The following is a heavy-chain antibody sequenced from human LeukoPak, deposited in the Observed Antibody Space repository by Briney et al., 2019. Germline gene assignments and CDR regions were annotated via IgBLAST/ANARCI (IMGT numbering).Heavy chain of an antibody. CDR1: GFTVSSNH. J-gene: IGHJ6*03. CDR3: AGMVVTAVSNYYYYMDV. V-gene: IGHV3-66*02. Sequence: GGSLRLSCAASGFTVSSNHLSWVRQAPGKGLEWVSTVYSGGTTYYADSVKGRFTISRDNSKNTLYLQMNSLRPEDTAVYYCAGMVVTAVSNYYYYMDVWGKGTTVTVSS. CDR2: VYSGGTT. D-gene: IGHD2-21*02.